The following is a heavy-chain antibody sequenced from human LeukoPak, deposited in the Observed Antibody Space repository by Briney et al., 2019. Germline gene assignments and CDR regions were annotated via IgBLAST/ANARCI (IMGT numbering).Heavy chain of an antibody. CDR3: ARRLGGADVFDI. J-gene: IGHJ3*02. CDR2: INHSGTT. Sequence: SETLSLTCAVYGGSFSGYYWNWIRQPPGKGLEWIGEINHSGTTNFNPSLKSRVTISVDTSKNQFSLKLKSVTAADAAMYYCARRLGGADVFDIWGQGTMVTVSS. D-gene: IGHD5-12*01. V-gene: IGHV4-34*01. CDR1: GGSFSGYY.